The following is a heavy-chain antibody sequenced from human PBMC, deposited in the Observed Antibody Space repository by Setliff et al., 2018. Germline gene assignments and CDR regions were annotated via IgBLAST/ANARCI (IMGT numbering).Heavy chain of an antibody. D-gene: IGHD3-10*01. J-gene: IGHJ6*03. Sequence: PSETLSLTCTVSGGSLRGNAIFWGWIRQPPGKGLEWIGSIYYTGDPYYNPSLKSRVTMSVDTSRNQLSLKLTSVTAAVTAVYYCARHVGSRSRGYNYYYYYMDVWGKGTTVTV. V-gene: IGHV4-39*01. CDR3: ARHVGSRSRGYNYYYYYMDV. CDR2: IYYTGDP. CDR1: GGSLRGNAIF.